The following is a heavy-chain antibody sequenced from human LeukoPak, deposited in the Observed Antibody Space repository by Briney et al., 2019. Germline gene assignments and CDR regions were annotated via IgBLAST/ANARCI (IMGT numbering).Heavy chain of an antibody. J-gene: IGHJ3*02. Sequence: GGSLRLSCAASGFTFSTYSMNWVRRAPGKGLEWVSSISSSSYISYADSVRGRFTISRDHAKDSLYLQMNSLRAEDTAVYYCARDRIPSNYVNSDAFDIWGQGTMVTVSS. V-gene: IGHV3-21*01. CDR2: ISSSSYI. CDR1: GFTFSTYS. D-gene: IGHD3-16*01. CDR3: ARDRIPSNYVNSDAFDI.